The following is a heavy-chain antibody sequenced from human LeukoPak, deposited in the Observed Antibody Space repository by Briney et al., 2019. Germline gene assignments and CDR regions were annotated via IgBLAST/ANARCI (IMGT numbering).Heavy chain of an antibody. Sequence: PGGSLRLSCAASGFTFSSYGMHWVRQAPGKGLEWVAFIRYDGSNKYNADSVKGRFTISRDNSKNTLYLQMNSLRAEDTAVYYCAKEDSSSWSIDYWGQGTLVTVSS. D-gene: IGHD6-13*01. J-gene: IGHJ4*02. CDR1: GFTFSSYG. CDR3: AKEDSSSWSIDY. CDR2: IRYDGSNK. V-gene: IGHV3-30*02.